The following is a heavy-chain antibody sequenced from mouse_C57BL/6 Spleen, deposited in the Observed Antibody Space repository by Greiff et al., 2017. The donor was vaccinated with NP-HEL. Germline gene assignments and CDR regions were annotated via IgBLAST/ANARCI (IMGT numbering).Heavy chain of an antibody. CDR1: GYTFTSYW. V-gene: IGHV1-64*01. CDR2: IHPNSGST. Sequence: QVQLQQPGAELVKPGASVKLSCKASGYTFTSYWMHWVKQRPGQGLEWIGMIHPNSGSTNYNEKFKSKATLTVDKSSSTAYMQLSSLASEDSAVYYCAINWDRYYAMDYWGQGTSVTVSS. CDR3: AINWDRYYAMDY. D-gene: IGHD4-1*01. J-gene: IGHJ4*01.